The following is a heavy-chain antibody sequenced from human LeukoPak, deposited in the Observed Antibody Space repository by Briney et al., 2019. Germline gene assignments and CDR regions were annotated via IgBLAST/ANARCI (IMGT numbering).Heavy chain of an antibody. J-gene: IGHJ4*02. CDR1: GFTFSSYA. D-gene: IGHD6-13*01. CDR2: ISGSGGST. CDR3: ARPIAGAGN. Sequence: GGSVRLSCAASGFTFSSYAMSWVRQAPGKGLEWVSAISGSGGSTYYADSVKGRFTISRDNSKNTLDLQMNSLRAEGTAVYYCARPIAGAGNGGQGTLVADSS. V-gene: IGHV3-23*01.